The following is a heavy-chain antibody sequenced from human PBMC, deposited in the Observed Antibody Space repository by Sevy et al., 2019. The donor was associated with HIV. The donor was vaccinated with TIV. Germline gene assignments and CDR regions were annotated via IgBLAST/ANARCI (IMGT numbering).Heavy chain of an antibody. D-gene: IGHD3-22*01. CDR1: GFTFNFYG. CDR3: VKAPNDYDNSGWAGLEV. V-gene: IGHV3-30*18. J-gene: IGHJ6*02. Sequence: GGSLRLSCAASGFTFNFYGMYWVRQAPGMGLEWVALISYDGNLKYYADSAKGRFTISRDNSKNTLYLQMNSLRPEDTAVYYCVKAPNDYDNSGWAGLEVWGQGTTVTVSS. CDR2: ISYDGNLK.